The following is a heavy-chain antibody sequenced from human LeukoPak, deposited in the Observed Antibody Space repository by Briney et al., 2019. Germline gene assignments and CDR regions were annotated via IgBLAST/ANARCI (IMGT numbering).Heavy chain of an antibody. D-gene: IGHD6-13*01. J-gene: IGHJ2*01. CDR3: AKGGAAADNYWYFDL. V-gene: IGHV3-9*01. CDR2: ISWNRGSI. CDR1: GFTFDDYG. Sequence: GGSLRLSCAASGFTFDDYGMHWVRQAPGKGLEWGSGISWNRGSIGYADSVKGRFTISRDTAKNSLYLQMNSLRPENTALYYCAKGGAAADNYWYFDLWGRGTLVTVSS.